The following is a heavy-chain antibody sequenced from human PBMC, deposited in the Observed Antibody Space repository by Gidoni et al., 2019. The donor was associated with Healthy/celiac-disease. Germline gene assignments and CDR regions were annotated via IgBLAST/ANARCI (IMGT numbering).Heavy chain of an antibody. Sequence: QVQLQESGPGLVKPSETLSLTCTVSGGSISSYYWSWIRQPAGKGLEWIGRIYTSGSTNYNPSLKSRVTMSVDTSKNQFSLKLSSVTAADTAVYYCARDLWDLQTKMTTVTTGDAFDIWGQGTMVTVSS. V-gene: IGHV4-4*07. CDR2: IYTSGST. CDR1: GGSISSYY. J-gene: IGHJ3*02. D-gene: IGHD4-17*01. CDR3: ARDLWDLQTKMTTVTTGDAFDI.